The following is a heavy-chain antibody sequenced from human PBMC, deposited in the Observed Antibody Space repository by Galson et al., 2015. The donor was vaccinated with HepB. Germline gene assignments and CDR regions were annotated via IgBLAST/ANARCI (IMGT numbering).Heavy chain of an antibody. CDR1: GGTFINYA. D-gene: IGHD1-1*01. CDR3: AVTTGWSSRWPERLYSFDH. Sequence: SVKVSCKASGGTFINYAITWVRQAPGQGLEWMGGIIPIFGTAKYAQKFQDRVMIIADESTSTVYMELSSLRSEDTAVFYCAVTTGWSSRWPERLYSFDHWVQGTLVTVSS. V-gene: IGHV1-69*13. CDR2: IIPIFGTA. J-gene: IGHJ4*02.